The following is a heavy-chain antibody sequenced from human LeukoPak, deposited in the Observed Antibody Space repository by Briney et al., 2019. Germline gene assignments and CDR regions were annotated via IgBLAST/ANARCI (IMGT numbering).Heavy chain of an antibody. Sequence: GGSLRLSCAASGFTFSSYAMHWVRQAPGKGLEWVAVISYDGSNKYYADSVKGRFTISRDNSKNTLYLQMNSLRAEDTAVYYCARDFEKAAAGAGYFDYWGQGTLVTVSS. V-gene: IGHV3-30-3*01. CDR3: ARDFEKAAAGAGYFDY. J-gene: IGHJ4*02. D-gene: IGHD6-13*01. CDR2: ISYDGSNK. CDR1: GFTFSSYA.